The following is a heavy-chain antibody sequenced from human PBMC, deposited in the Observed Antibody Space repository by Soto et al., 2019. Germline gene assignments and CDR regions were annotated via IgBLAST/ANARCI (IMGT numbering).Heavy chain of an antibody. V-gene: IGHV3-23*01. CDR3: AKDEEADDSSGYYDY. CDR1: GFTFSSYA. D-gene: IGHD3-22*01. CDR2: ISGSGGST. J-gene: IGHJ4*02. Sequence: EVQLLESGGGLVQPGGSLRLSCAASGFTFSSYAMSWVRQAPGKGLEWVSDISGSGGSTYYADSVKGRFTITRDNSKNTLYLQMNSLRAEDTAVYYCAKDEEADDSSGYYDYWGQGTLVTVSS.